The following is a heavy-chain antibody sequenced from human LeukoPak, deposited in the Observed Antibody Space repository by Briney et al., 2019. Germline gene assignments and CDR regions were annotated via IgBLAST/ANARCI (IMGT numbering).Heavy chain of an antibody. V-gene: IGHV3-13*04. Sequence: PGGSLRLSCEAFGFIFRTYDMHWVRQTTGRGLEWVSAIGTGGGTYYPDSVKGRFTISRETAKNSLFLQMNNLRAGDTAVYFCVREMLGELLQPLDSWGQGTLVTVSS. CDR2: IGTGGGT. D-gene: IGHD3-10*02. J-gene: IGHJ4*02. CDR1: GFIFRTYD. CDR3: VREMLGELLQPLDS.